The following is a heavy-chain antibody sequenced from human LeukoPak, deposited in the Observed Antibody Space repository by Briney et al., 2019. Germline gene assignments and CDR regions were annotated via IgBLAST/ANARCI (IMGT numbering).Heavy chain of an antibody. CDR3: ARDSSNVAVD. J-gene: IGHJ4*02. CDR2: ICSSGNS. CDR1: DGSISSYC. Sequence: SETLSLTCTVSDGSISSYCWSWIRQPPGKGLEWIGYICSSGNSNCNPSLNSRVSMAIDTSKNQFTLRLSSVTAADTAIYYCARDSSNVAVDWGQGTLVTVSP. V-gene: IGHV4-59*01. D-gene: IGHD2/OR15-2a*01.